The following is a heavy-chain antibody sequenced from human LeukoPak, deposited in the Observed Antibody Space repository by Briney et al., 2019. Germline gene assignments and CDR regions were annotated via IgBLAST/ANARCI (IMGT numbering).Heavy chain of an antibody. V-gene: IGHV4-61*02. CDR3: ARRYCSGGSCHSGHWFDP. D-gene: IGHD2-15*01. J-gene: IGHJ5*02. Sequence: SETLSLTCTVSGGSLSSGSYYWSWIRQPAGKGLEWIGRIYTSGSTNYNPSLKSRVTISVDTSKNQFSLKLSSVTAADTAVYYCARRYCSGGSCHSGHWFDPWGQGTLVTISS. CDR2: IYTSGST. CDR1: GGSLSSGSYY.